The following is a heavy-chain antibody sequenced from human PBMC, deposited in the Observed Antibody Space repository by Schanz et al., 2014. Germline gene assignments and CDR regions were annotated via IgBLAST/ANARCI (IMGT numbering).Heavy chain of an antibody. D-gene: IGHD2-21*02. Sequence: VKLLESGGDLVKPGGSLRLSCAASGFTFSDYYMAWIRQAPGKGLEWVSHISGSSIHKNYADSVKGRFTISRDNAKNSLYLQMNSLRAEDTAVYYCARPSDSSWYMDVWGKGTTVTVSS. V-gene: IGHV3-11*03. CDR3: ARPSDSSWYMDV. CDR2: ISGSSIHK. CDR1: GFTFSDYY. J-gene: IGHJ6*03.